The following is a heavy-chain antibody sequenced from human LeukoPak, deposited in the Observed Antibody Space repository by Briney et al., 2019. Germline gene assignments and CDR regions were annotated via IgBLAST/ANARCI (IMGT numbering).Heavy chain of an antibody. CDR3: ARDFGIVGASPHFDY. CDR2: ISAYNGNT. CDR1: GYTFTSYG. D-gene: IGHD1-26*01. V-gene: IGHV1-18*01. J-gene: IGHJ4*02. Sequence: GASVTVSCKASGYTFTSYGISWVRQAPGQGLEWMGWISAYNGNTNYAQKFQGRVTMTRDTSISTAYMELSRLRSDDTAVYYCARDFGIVGASPHFDYWGQGTLVTVSS.